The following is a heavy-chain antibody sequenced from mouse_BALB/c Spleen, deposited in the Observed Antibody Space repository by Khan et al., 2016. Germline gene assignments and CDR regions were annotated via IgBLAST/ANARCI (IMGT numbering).Heavy chain of an antibody. CDR2: IWGDGST. J-gene: IGHJ3*01. D-gene: IGHD1-1*02. Sequence: VELMESGPGLVAPSQSLSITCTVSGFSLTGYGVNWVRQPPGKGLEWLGMIWGDGSTDYHSALKSRLSISKDNSKSQVFLKMNSLQTDDTARYXGSCIIYDGPEVFAYWGQGTLVTVSA. CDR1: GFSLTGYG. V-gene: IGHV2-6-7*01. CDR3: SCIIYDGPEVFAY.